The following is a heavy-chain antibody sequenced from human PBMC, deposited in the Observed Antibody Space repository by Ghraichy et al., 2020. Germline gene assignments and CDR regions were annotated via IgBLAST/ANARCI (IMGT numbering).Heavy chain of an antibody. D-gene: IGHD2-2*01. CDR3: ARRGGYCSSTSCYYFGY. CDR2: IYYSGST. J-gene: IGHJ4*02. CDR1: GGSISSSSYY. Sequence: SETLSLTCTVSGGSISSSSYYWGWIRQPPGKGLEWIGSIYYSGSTYYNPSLKSRVTISVDTSKNQFSLKLSSVTAADTAVYYCARRGGYCSSTSCYYFGYWGQGTLVTVSS. V-gene: IGHV4-39*01.